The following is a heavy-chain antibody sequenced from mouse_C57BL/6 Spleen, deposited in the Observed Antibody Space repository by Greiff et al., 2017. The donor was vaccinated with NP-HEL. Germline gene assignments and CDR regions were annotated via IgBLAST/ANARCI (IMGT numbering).Heavy chain of an antibody. CDR3: ASLLRSDPYYAMDY. Sequence: QVQLKQSGPGLVAPSQSLSITCTVSGFSLTSYAISWVRQPPGKGLEWLGVIWTGGGTNYNSALKSRLSISKDNSKSQVFLKMNSLQTDDTARYYCASLLRSDPYYAMDYWGQGTSVTVSS. J-gene: IGHJ4*01. CDR2: IWTGGGT. CDR1: GFSLTSYA. D-gene: IGHD1-1*01. V-gene: IGHV2-9-1*01.